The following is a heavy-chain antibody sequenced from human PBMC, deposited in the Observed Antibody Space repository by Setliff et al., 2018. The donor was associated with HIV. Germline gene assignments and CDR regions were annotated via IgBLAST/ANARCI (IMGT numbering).Heavy chain of an antibody. Sequence: GGSLRLSCAASGFGFSGHAMSWVRQAPGKGLQWVSAISGSGDSTYYATSVRGRFTISRDNYETTVYLQMNSLRADDTAVYYCAKRGAASGPYYFDYWGHGTLVTVSS. V-gene: IGHV3-23*01. D-gene: IGHD2-15*01. CDR2: ISGSGDST. J-gene: IGHJ4*01. CDR3: AKRGAASGPYYFDY. CDR1: GFGFSGHA.